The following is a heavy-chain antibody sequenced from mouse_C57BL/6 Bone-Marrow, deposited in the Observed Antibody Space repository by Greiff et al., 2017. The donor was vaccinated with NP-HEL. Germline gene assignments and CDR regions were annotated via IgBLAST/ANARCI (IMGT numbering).Heavy chain of an antibody. D-gene: IGHD2-3*01. CDR1: GYSITSGYY. J-gene: IGHJ3*01. CDR2: ISYDGSN. CDR3: AARWLLRGFAY. V-gene: IGHV3-6*01. Sequence: EVQLQQSGPGLVKPSQSLSLTCSVTGYSITSGYYWNWIRQFPGNKLEWMGYISYDGSNNYNPSLKNRISITRDTSKNQFFLKLNSVTTEDTATYYCAARWLLRGFAYWGQGTLVTVSA.